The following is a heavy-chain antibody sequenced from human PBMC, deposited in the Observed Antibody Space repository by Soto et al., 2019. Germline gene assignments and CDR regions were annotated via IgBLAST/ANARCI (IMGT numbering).Heavy chain of an antibody. Sequence: SVKVSCKASGGTFSSYAISWVRQAPGQGLEWMGGIIPIFGTANYAQKFQGRVTITADESTSTAYMELSSLRSEDTAVYYCASQGYYYGSGSYYNEGYYYYGMDVWGQGTTVTVSS. CDR1: GGTFSSYA. CDR3: ASQGYYYGSGSYYNEGYYYYGMDV. J-gene: IGHJ6*02. D-gene: IGHD3-10*01. CDR2: IIPIFGTA. V-gene: IGHV1-69*13.